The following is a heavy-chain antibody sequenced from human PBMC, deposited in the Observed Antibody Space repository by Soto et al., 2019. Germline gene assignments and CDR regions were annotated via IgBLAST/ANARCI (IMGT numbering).Heavy chain of an antibody. CDR1: GFTFSGSA. CDR2: IRSKANSYAT. V-gene: IGHV3-73*01. CDR3: TRQIESGIAVAGSSFDP. J-gene: IGHJ5*02. Sequence: GGSLRLSCAASGFTFSGSAMHWVRQASGKGLEWVGRIRSKANSYATAYAASVKGRFTISRDDSKNTAYLQMNSLKTEDTAVYYCTRQIESGIAVAGSSFDPWGQGTLVTVSS. D-gene: IGHD6-19*01.